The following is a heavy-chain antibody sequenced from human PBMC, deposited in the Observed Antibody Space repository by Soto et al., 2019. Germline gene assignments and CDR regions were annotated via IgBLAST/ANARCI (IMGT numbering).Heavy chain of an antibody. Sequence: KASETLSLTCTVSDDSISSGYWTWIRQPPGQRLEWIGFIYYTGSTNYNPSLSTRVTMSIDTSRSQFSVNLRSVTAADTAVYFCARYLRNNNFMPDAWGQGSLVTVSS. CDR2: IYYTGST. D-gene: IGHD1-1*01. J-gene: IGHJ5*02. CDR1: DDSISSGY. CDR3: ARYLRNNNFMPDA. V-gene: IGHV4-59*01.